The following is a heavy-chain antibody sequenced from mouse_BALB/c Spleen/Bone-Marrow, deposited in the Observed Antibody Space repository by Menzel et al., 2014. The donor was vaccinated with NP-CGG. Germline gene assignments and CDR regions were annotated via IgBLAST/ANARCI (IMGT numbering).Heavy chain of an antibody. CDR3: ARQGYRAMDY. J-gene: IGHJ4*01. V-gene: IGHV1S56*01. CDR1: GYTFTSYY. CDR2: IYPGDGST. D-gene: IGHD2-14*01. Sequence: QVHVKQSGPELVKPGASVKMSCKASGYTFTSYYIHWVKQRPGQGLEWIGWIYPGDGSTKYNGKFKGKTTLTADKSSSTAYMLLSSLTPEDSAIYFCARQGYRAMDYWGQGTSVTVSS.